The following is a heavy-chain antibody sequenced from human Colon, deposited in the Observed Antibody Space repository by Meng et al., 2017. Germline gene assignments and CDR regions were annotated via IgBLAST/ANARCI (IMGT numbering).Heavy chain of an antibody. J-gene: IGHJ4*02. D-gene: IGHD2-2*01. Sequence: QGQPQESGPGLVTHSGTLSLTCAVSAGCISTTNLWSLVQQPREQGLELVGEIYQTGSTNYNSSLNSRVTISLDKNKNQFSLRMNSETAADTAVYYCATSGCTSSSNGRASLRWGQGTLVTVSS. CDR1: AGCISTTNL. CDR3: ATSGCTSSSNGRASLR. V-gene: IGHV4-4*02. CDR2: IYQTGST.